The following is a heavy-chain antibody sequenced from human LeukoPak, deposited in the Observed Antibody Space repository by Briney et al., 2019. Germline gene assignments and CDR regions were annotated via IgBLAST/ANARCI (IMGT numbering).Heavy chain of an antibody. D-gene: IGHD4-23*01. J-gene: IGHJ5*02. CDR1: GGAISSSSW. Sequence: SGTLSLTCAVSGGAISSSSWWSWVRRPPGKELEWIGEIYHTGSTNYNPSLKSRVTISVDKSKNQFPLRLSSVTAADTAVYYCARVLDGGNSNWFDPWGQGTLVTVSS. CDR3: ARVLDGGNSNWFDP. CDR2: IYHTGST. V-gene: IGHV4-4*02.